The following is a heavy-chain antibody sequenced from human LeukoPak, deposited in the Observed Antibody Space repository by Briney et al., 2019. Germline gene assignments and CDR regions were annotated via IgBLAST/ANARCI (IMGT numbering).Heavy chain of an antibody. V-gene: IGHV3-23*01. CDR3: ANEVRPNDY. D-gene: IGHD4/OR15-4a*01. CDR1: GFTFSNYA. CDR2: ISDSGGGT. Sequence: GGSLRLSCAASGFTFSNYAMNWVRQAPGKGLEWVSGISDSGGGTYYGDSVKGRVTISRDNSKNTLYLQMNSLRGEDTALYFCANEVRPNDYWGQGTLVTVSS. J-gene: IGHJ4*02.